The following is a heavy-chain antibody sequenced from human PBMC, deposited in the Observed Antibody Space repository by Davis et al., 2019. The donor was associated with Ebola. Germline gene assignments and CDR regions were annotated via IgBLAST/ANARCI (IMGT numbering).Heavy chain of an antibody. CDR1: GVSISNNFYN. CDR2: VYYSGST. Sequence: MPSETLSLTCSVSGVSISNNFYNWGWIRQTPGKGLEWIGSVYYSGSTYYNPSLKSRVTISVDTSKNQFSLKLSPVTAADMAVYYCAREGFDFWGQGTLVTVSS. V-gene: IGHV4-39*02. CDR3: AREGFDF. J-gene: IGHJ4*02.